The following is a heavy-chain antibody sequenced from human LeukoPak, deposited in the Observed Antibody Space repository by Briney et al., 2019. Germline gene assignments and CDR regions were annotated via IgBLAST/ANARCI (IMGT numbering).Heavy chain of an antibody. V-gene: IGHV1-3*03. CDR2: INAGNGNT. J-gene: IGHJ4*02. CDR1: GYTFTSYA. CDR3: ARGRVVVGATYYFDY. D-gene: IGHD2-15*01. Sequence: GASVKVSCKASGYTFTSYAVHWVRQAPGQRLEWMGWINAGNGNTKYSQEFQGRVTITRDTSASTAYMELSSLRSEDMAVYYCARGRVVVGATYYFDYWGQGTLVTVSS.